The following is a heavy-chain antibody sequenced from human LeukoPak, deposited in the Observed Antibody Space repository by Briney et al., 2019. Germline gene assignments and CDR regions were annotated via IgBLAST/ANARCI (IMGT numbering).Heavy chain of an antibody. J-gene: IGHJ4*02. CDR3: AKDQRGGYSLIDY. CDR1: GFTFSSYG. CDR2: ISYDGSNK. V-gene: IGHV3-30*18. Sequence: GGSLRLSCAASGFTFSSYGMHWVRQAPGKGLEWLAVISYDGSNKYYADSVKARFTISRDNSKNTLYLQMNSLRAEDTAVYYCAKDQRGGYSLIDYWGQGTLVTVSS. D-gene: IGHD2-21*01.